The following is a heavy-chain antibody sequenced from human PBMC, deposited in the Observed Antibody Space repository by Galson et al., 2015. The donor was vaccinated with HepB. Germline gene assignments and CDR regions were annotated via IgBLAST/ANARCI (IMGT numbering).Heavy chain of an antibody. Sequence: SLRLSCAASGFTFNNYGMHWVRQAPGKGLEWVAIISYDGSTKYYADSVKGRFTISRDNSNNTLSLQMNRLSAEDTALYWCAKSLYRKVPNSVHHMDVWGKGTSVSVSS. D-gene: IGHD1-14*01. J-gene: IGHJ6*03. CDR3: AKSLYRKVPNSVHHMDV. V-gene: IGHV3-30*18. CDR1: GFTFNNYG. CDR2: ISYDGSTK.